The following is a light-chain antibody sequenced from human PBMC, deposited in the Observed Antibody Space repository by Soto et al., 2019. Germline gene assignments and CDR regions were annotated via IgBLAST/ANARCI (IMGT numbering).Light chain of an antibody. CDR3: ETWDSSLSTGI. J-gene: IGLJ2*01. Sequence: QSVLTQPPSVSAAPGQKVTISCSGSSSNIGESYVSWYQHLPGTAPKLLIYDNNKRPSGIPARSSGSSSGTSTTLGITGLQTGDQVDYNCETWDSSLSTGIFGGGTKLTVL. CDR1: SSNIGESY. V-gene: IGLV1-51*01. CDR2: DNN.